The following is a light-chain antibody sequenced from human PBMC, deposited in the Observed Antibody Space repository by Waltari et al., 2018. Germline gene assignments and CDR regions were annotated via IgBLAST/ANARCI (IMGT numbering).Light chain of an antibody. V-gene: IGKV4-1*01. Sequence: DIVMTQSPDSLPVSLGDTVTIRCQSSLSVFYRSNNKNFLAWYQLKPGQPLKLLIYWASTRESGVPDRFSGSGSWTNFTLTISSLQAEDVAIYYCQQYYGTFPTFGQGTKLEI. CDR3: QQYYGTFPT. J-gene: IGKJ1*01. CDR2: WAS. CDR1: LSVFYRSNNKNF.